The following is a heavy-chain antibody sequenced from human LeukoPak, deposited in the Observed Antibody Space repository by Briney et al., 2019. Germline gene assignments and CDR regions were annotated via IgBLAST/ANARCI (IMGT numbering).Heavy chain of an antibody. CDR1: GGSFSGYY. J-gene: IGHJ6*02. Sequence: SETLSLTCAVYGGSFSGYYWSWIRQPPGKGLEWIGEINHSGSTNYNTSLKSRVTISVDTSKNQFSLKLSSVTAADTAVYYCAKAPTYSSGWYGYYYYGMDVWGQGTTVTVSS. D-gene: IGHD6-19*01. CDR3: AKAPTYSSGWYGYYYYGMDV. V-gene: IGHV4-34*01. CDR2: INHSGST.